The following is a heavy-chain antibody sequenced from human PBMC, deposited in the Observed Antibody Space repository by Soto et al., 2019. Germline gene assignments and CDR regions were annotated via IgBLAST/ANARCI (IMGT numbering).Heavy chain of an antibody. V-gene: IGHV4-59*01. D-gene: IGHD4-17*01. J-gene: IGHJ4*02. Sequence: SETLSLTCTVSGGSISSYYWSWIRRPPGKGLEWIGYIYYSGSTNYNPSLKSRVTISVDTSKNQFSLKLSSVTAADTAVYYCARDSPDYGDYLDYWGQGTLVTVSS. CDR3: ARDSPDYGDYLDY. CDR2: IYYSGST. CDR1: GGSISSYY.